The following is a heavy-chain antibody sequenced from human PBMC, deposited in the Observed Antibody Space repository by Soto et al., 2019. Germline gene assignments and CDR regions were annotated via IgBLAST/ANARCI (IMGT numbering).Heavy chain of an antibody. D-gene: IGHD3-22*01. CDR3: AKTYYYDSSGYFQAPLSAFDI. CDR2: ISGSGGST. J-gene: IGHJ3*02. Sequence: GGSLRLSCAASGSTFSSYAMSWVRQAPGKGLEWVSAISGSGGSTYYADSVKGRFTISRDNSKNTLYLQMNSLRAEDTAVYYCAKTYYYDSSGYFQAPLSAFDIWGQGTMVTVSS. CDR1: GSTFSSYA. V-gene: IGHV3-23*01.